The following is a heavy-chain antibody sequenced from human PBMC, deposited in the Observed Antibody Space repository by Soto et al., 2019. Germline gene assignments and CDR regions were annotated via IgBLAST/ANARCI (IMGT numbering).Heavy chain of an antibody. Sequence: GGSLRLSCAASGFTFSSYAMHWVRQAPGKGLEWVAVISYDGSNKYYADSVKGRFTISRDNSKNTLYLQMNSLRAEDTAVYYCARDRDFWSGYYTGVYYYYGMDVWGQGTTVTVSS. CDR3: ARDRDFWSGYYTGVYYYYGMDV. D-gene: IGHD3-3*01. J-gene: IGHJ6*02. CDR2: ISYDGSNK. CDR1: GFTFSSYA. V-gene: IGHV3-30-3*01.